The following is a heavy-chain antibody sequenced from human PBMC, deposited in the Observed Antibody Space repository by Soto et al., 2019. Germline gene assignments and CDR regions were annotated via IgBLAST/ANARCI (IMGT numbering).Heavy chain of an antibody. Sequence: EVQLVESGGDLVQPGGSLRLSCTASGFTFNSYWMSWVRQAPGKGLEWVANIKEDGSETYYVDSVKGRFTISRDNAKNSLYLQMHSLRAGDTAVYYCARRGDDFDSWGQGTLVTVSS. CDR2: IKEDGSET. CDR1: GFTFNSYW. D-gene: IGHD4-17*01. CDR3: ARRGDDFDS. V-gene: IGHV3-7*01. J-gene: IGHJ4*02.